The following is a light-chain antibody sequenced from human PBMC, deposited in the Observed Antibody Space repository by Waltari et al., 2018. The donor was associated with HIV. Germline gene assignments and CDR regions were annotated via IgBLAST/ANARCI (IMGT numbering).Light chain of an antibody. J-gene: IGLJ2*01. CDR2: EVN. V-gene: IGLV2-23*02. CDR3: CSYAGRSTLEV. CDR1: SSDVGAYNL. Sequence: SALTQPASVSGSPGQSITISCTGTSSDVGAYNLVSWYQPHPGKAPKFINYEVNKRPSEVSIRFSGSKSGNTASLTISGLQAEDEADYYCCSYAGRSTLEVFGGGTKVTVL.